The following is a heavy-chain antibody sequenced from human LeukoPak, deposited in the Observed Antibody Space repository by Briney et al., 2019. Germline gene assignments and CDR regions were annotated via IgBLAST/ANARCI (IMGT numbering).Heavy chain of an antibody. CDR2: IIPILLIA. J-gene: IGHJ4*02. V-gene: IGHV1-69*02. CDR3: ASRGYGGNLRGFDY. Sequence: AVKVSCKASGGTFSSYTISWVRQAPGQGVERMGRIIPILLIAIYPQKFQGRVTITADKSPSTAYMELSSLRSEDTAVYYCASRGYGGNLRGFDYWGQGTLVTVSS. CDR1: GGTFSSYT. D-gene: IGHD4-23*01.